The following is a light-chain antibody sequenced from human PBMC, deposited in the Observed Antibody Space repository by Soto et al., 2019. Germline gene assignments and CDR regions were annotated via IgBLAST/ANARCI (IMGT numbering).Light chain of an antibody. CDR3: QYYGSSYT. J-gene: IGKJ2*01. V-gene: IGKV3-20*01. Sequence: EIVMTQSPATLSLSPGERVTLSCRASQSVSSNYLAWYQQKPGQAPRLLIYGVSSRATDIPDRFSGSGSGTDFTLTISRLEPEDFAVYYCQYYGSSYTFGQGTKLDLK. CDR2: GVS. CDR1: QSVSSNY.